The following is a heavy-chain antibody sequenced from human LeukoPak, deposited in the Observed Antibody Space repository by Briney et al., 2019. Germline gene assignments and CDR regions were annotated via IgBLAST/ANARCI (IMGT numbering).Heavy chain of an antibody. CDR2: ITFDGTNK. Sequence: GSLRLSCAASGFSLSDYAIHWVRQAPGKGLEWVAVITFDGTNKFYADPVKGRFTLSRDSSKNTVFLQMTSLRPEDTAVYYCARAAYRGGGGTLTGILPVYWGQGTLVPVSS. J-gene: IGHJ4*02. CDR1: GFSLSDYA. D-gene: IGHD3-9*01. CDR3: ARAAYRGGGGTLTGILPVY. V-gene: IGHV3-30*01.